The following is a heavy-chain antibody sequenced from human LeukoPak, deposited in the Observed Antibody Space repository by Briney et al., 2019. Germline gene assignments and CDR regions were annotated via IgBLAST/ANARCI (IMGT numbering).Heavy chain of an antibody. CDR1: GLIVSSNY. CDR2: IHSGGST. J-gene: IGHJ5*02. D-gene: IGHD2-21*02. V-gene: IGHV3-53*01. Sequence: GGSLRLSCAASGLIVSSNYMSWVRQAPGKGLEGVSVIHSGGSTYYADSVKGRFTISRDNSQKTVYLQMNSLRVEDTAVYYCARWHPDRDSRFDPWGQGVLVTVSS. CDR3: ARWHPDRDSRFDP.